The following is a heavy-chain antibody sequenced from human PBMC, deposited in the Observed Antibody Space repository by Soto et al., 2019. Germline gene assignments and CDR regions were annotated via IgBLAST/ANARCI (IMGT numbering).Heavy chain of an antibody. CDR2: VSGRGDET. V-gene: IGHV3-23*01. CDR3: AKGGHLSFFDY. J-gene: IGHJ4*02. D-gene: IGHD3-16*02. Sequence: EVQLSESGGGLVQPGGSLRLSCTASGLTFRNYAMTWVRQAPGKGPEWVSTVSGRGDETFYADSVKGRFPISRDNSKDTVYLLMNSLRVEDTAVYYCAKGGHLSFFDYWGQGTLVTVSS. CDR1: GLTFRNYA.